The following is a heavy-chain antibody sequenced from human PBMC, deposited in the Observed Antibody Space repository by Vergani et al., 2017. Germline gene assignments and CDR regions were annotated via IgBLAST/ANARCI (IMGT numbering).Heavy chain of an antibody. V-gene: IGHV3-11*01. J-gene: IGHJ3*01. D-gene: IGHD2-21*02. CDR1: GFTSSDFY. CDR3: AREIQVTQALDL. Sequence: QAHLVESGGGLVKPGGSLRLSCAASGFTSSDFYMAWIRQAPGNGLEWVASISKSGHAIHYADSVKGRFTLSRDSAKTSLSLQMNSLRVEDTAVYYCAREIQVTQALDLWGRGTMVTVSS. CDR2: ISKSGHAI.